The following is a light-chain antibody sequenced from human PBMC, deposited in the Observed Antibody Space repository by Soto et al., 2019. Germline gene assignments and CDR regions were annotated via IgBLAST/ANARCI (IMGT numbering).Light chain of an antibody. Sequence: QSALTQPASVSGSPGQSITISCTGTSSDVGGYNYVSWYQHHPGKAPKFIIYDVVNWPSGISTRFSASKSGNTASLTISGLQADDEAHYYCASYSSSTTGVVFGGGTKLTVL. V-gene: IGLV2-14*03. CDR1: SSDVGGYNY. CDR2: DVV. CDR3: ASYSSSTTGVV. J-gene: IGLJ2*01.